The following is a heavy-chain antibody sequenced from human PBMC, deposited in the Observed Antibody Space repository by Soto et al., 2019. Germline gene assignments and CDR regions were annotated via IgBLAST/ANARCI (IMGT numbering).Heavy chain of an antibody. CDR2: IYYSGST. J-gene: IGHJ2*01. V-gene: IGHV4-61*01. CDR1: GGSVSSGSYY. Sequence: QVQLQESGPGLVKPSETLSLTCTVSGGSVSSGSYYWSWIRQPPGKGLEWIGYIYYSGSTNYNPSLKSRVTISVDTSKNQFSLKLSSVTDADTAVYYCAGSDGDQDWYFDLWGRGTLVTVSS. D-gene: IGHD4-17*01. CDR3: AGSDGDQDWYFDL.